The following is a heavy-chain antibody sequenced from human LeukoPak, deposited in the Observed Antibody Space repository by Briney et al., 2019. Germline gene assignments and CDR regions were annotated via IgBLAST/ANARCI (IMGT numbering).Heavy chain of an antibody. CDR3: ARDRRGNWGAFDI. J-gene: IGHJ3*02. CDR2: ISSNGGST. D-gene: IGHD7-27*01. Sequence: GGSLRLSCAASGFTFSSYAMHWVRQAPGKGLEYVSAISSNGGSTYYANSVKGRFTISRDNSKNTLYLQMGSLRAEDMAVYYCARDRRGNWGAFDIWGQGTMVTVSS. CDR1: GFTFSSYA. V-gene: IGHV3-64*01.